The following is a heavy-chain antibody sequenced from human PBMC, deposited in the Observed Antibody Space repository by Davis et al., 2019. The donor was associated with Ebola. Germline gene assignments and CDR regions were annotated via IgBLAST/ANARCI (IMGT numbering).Heavy chain of an antibody. V-gene: IGHV1-69*04. CDR2: IIPILGIA. CDR3: ARDSDYGDYDY. J-gene: IGHJ4*02. CDR1: GYTFTSYG. Sequence: AASVKVSCKASGYTFTSYGISWVRQAPGQGLEWMGRIIPILGIANYAQKFQGRVTMTRDTSTSTVYMELSRLRSDDTAVYYCARDSDYGDYDYWGQGTLVTVSS. D-gene: IGHD4-17*01.